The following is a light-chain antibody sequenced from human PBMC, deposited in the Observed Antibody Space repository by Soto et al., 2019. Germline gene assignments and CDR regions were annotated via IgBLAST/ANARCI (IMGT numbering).Light chain of an antibody. CDR2: AAS. CDR1: QSISSY. CDR3: QHSYSTPQT. V-gene: IGKV1-39*01. J-gene: IGKJ1*01. Sequence: DIQMTQSPSSLSSSVGDRVTITCRSSQSISSYLNWYQQKPGKAPKLLIYAASSLQSGVPSRFTGSGSGTDFTLTISSLQPEDFETYYCQHSYSTPQTFGQGTKVDIK.